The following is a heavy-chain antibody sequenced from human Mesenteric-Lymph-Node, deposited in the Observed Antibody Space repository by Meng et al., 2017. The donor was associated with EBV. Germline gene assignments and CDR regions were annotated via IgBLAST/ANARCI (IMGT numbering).Heavy chain of an antibody. Sequence: QGQLVQSGAEVKQPGASVKVSCKASGYYVTDYDVDWVRQAPGQGLEWMGRINPKSGDTNYAQRFQGRVTMTRDTSISTAHMELSGLRSDDTAFYYCANDGSPFDYWGQGTLVTVSS. CDR3: ANDGSPFDY. CDR1: GYYVTDYD. V-gene: IGHV1-2*06. CDR2: INPKSGDT. J-gene: IGHJ4*02. D-gene: IGHD5-24*01.